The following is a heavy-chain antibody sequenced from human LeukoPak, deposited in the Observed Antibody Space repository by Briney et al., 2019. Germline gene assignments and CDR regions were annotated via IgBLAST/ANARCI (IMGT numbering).Heavy chain of an antibody. D-gene: IGHD5-12*01. J-gene: IGHJ4*02. V-gene: IGHV1-46*01. CDR2: INPSGDST. CDR3: ARDRDLRHRSGSFDY. CDR1: GYTFTSYY. Sequence: ASVKVSCKASGYTFTSYYMHWVRQAPGQGLEWMGIINPSGDSTSYAQKFQGRVTMTRDTSTSTVYMELSSLRSEDTAVYYCARDRDLRHRSGSFDYWGQGTLVTVSS.